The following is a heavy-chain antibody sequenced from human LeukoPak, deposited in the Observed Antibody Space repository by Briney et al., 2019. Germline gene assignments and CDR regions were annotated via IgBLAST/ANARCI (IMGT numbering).Heavy chain of an antibody. D-gene: IGHD4-11*01. V-gene: IGHV4-4*07. Sequence: SETLSLTCTVSGGSISSYYWSWIRQPAGKGLEWIGRIYTSGSTNYNPSLKSRVTMSVDTSKNQFSLKLSSVTAADTAVYYCARDRWWGYSNARRWFDPWGQGTLVTVSS. CDR3: ARDRWWGYSNARRWFDP. CDR1: GGSISSYY. CDR2: IYTSGST. J-gene: IGHJ5*02.